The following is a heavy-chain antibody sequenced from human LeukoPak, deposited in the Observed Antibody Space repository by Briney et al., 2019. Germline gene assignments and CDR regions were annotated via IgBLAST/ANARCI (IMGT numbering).Heavy chain of an antibody. J-gene: IGHJ4*02. CDR3: ARQYTY. CDR2: FDYNGRT. V-gene: IGHV4-39*01. Sequence: PSETLSLTCSVSGGSISSGTHYWGWIRRPPGKGLEWIGSFDYNGRTDYNPSLKSRVTISEDTSKNQFSLKMSSVTAADTAIYYCARQYTYWGQGILVTVSS. CDR1: GGSISSGTHY. D-gene: IGHD2-2*02.